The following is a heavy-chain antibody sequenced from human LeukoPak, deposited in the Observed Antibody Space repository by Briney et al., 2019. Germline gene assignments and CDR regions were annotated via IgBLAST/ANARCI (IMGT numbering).Heavy chain of an antibody. Sequence: GGSLRLSCAASGFTFSNAWMSWVRQAPGKGLEWVGRIKSKTDGGTTDYAAPVKGRFTISRDDSKNTLYLQMNSLKTEDTAVYYCTTDPSSFITMIVVVRIGWGQGTLVTVSS. J-gene: IGHJ4*02. CDR3: TTDPSSFITMIVVVRIG. D-gene: IGHD3-22*01. V-gene: IGHV3-15*01. CDR1: GFTFSNAW. CDR2: IKSKTDGGTT.